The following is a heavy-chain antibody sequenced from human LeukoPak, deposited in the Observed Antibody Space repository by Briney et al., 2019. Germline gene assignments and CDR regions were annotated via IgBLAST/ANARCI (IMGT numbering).Heavy chain of an antibody. CDR1: GGSISSYY. D-gene: IGHD1-26*01. V-gene: IGHV4-59*01. J-gene: IGHJ4*02. Sequence: SETLSLTCTVSGGSISSYYWSWIRQPPGKGLEWIGYIYYSGSTNYNPSLKSRVTISVDTSKNLFSLKLSSVTAADTAVYYCARATGSYYYFDYWGQGTLVTVSS. CDR3: ARATGSYYYFDY. CDR2: IYYSGST.